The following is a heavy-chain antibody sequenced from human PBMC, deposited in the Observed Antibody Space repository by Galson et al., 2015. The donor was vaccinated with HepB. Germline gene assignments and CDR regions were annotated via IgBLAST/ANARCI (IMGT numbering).Heavy chain of an antibody. J-gene: IGHJ6*02. CDR3: ARGLGTTGVTSLPYGMDV. V-gene: IGHV4-31*03. CDR1: GGSISSGGYY. D-gene: IGHD4-23*01. CDR2: IYYSGST. Sequence: TLSLTCTVSGGSISSGGYYWSWIRQHPGKGLEWIGYIYYSGSTYYNPSLKSRVTISVDTSKNQFSLKLSSVTAADTAVYYCARGLGTTGVTSLPYGMDVWGQGTTVTVSS.